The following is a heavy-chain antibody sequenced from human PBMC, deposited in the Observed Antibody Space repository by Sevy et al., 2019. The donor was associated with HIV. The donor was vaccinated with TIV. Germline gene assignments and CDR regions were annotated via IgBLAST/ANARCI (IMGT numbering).Heavy chain of an antibody. CDR2: IYYSGRT. CDR1: ADSVSSSTHY. J-gene: IGHJ4*02. D-gene: IGHD6-6*01. Sequence: SENLSLTCTVSADSVSSSTHYWGWIRQPPGKGLEWIGSIYYSGRTYYNPSLKSRVTISVDTSKNHFSLKLTSVTAAVTTVYFCARIYSSSPYTEYYFDYWGQGIQVTVSS. V-gene: IGHV4-39*02. CDR3: ARIYSSSPYTEYYFDY.